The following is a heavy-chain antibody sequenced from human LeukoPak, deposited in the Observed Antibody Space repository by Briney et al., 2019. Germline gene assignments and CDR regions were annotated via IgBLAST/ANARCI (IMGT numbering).Heavy chain of an antibody. Sequence: GRSLRLSCAASGFTFSSYGMNWVRQAPGKGLEWVSSISSSSSHIYYADSVKGRFTISRDNAKNSLFLQMNSLRAEDTAVYYCARVVVTHGYWGQGTLVTVSS. D-gene: IGHD2-21*02. CDR1: GFTFSSYG. V-gene: IGHV3-21*01. CDR2: ISSSSSHI. CDR3: ARVVVTHGY. J-gene: IGHJ4*02.